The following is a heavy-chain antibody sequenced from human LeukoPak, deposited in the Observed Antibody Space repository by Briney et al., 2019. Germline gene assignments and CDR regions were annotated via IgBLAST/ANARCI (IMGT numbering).Heavy chain of an antibody. Sequence: ASVKVSCKASGYTFTSYGISWVRQAPGQGLEWMGWISAYNGNTNFAQKLQGRVTMTTDTSTSTAYMELRSLRSDDTAVYYCARDKAGSGSYGHNWFDPWGQGTLVTASS. CDR1: GYTFTSYG. J-gene: IGHJ5*02. CDR3: ARDKAGSGSYGHNWFDP. CDR2: ISAYNGNT. V-gene: IGHV1-18*01. D-gene: IGHD3-10*01.